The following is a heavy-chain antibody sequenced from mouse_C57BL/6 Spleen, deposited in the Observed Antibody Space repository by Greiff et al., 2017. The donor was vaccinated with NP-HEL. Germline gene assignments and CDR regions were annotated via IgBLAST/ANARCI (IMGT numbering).Heavy chain of an antibody. V-gene: IGHV1-39*01. J-gene: IGHJ3*01. D-gene: IGHD1-1*01. CDR1: GYSFTDYN. CDR3: AIEITTVEAWFAY. CDR2: INPNNGTT. Sequence: EVQLQESGPELVKPGASVKISCKASGYSFTDYNMNWVKQSNGKSLEWIGVINPNNGTTSYNQKFKGKATLTVDQSSSTAYMQLNSLTSEDSAVYYCAIEITTVEAWFAYWGQGTLVTVSA.